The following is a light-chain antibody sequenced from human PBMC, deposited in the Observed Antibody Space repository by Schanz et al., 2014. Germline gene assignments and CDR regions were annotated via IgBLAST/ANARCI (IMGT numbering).Light chain of an antibody. J-gene: IGLJ2*01. CDR2: DVS. CDR1: SSDIGGYNY. CDR3: SSYTSSNILL. V-gene: IGLV2-14*03. Sequence: QSVLTQPASVSGSPGQSITISCSGTSSDIGGYNYVSWYQQHPGKVPKLMIYDVSNRPSGVSNRFSGSKSGNTASLTISGLQAEDEADYYCSSYTSSNILLFGGGTKVTVL.